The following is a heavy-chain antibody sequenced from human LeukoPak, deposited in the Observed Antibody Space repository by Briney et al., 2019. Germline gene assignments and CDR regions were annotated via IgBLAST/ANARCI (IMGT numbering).Heavy chain of an antibody. Sequence: SETLSLTCTVSGGSISTYYWSWIRQPAGKGLEWIGRIHTSGSTTYNPSLKSRVTISVDTSKNQFSLKLSSVTAADTAVYYCARGYCISTSCYVKPDYWGQGTLVTVSS. D-gene: IGHD2-2*01. J-gene: IGHJ4*02. CDR2: IHTSGST. CDR1: GGSISTYY. CDR3: ARGYCISTSCYVKPDY. V-gene: IGHV4-4*07.